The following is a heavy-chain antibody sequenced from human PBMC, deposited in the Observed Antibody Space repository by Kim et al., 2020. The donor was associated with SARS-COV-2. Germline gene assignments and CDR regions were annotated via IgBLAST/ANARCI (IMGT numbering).Heavy chain of an antibody. CDR2: MNPNSGNT. Sequence: ASVKVSCKASGYTFTSYDINWVRQATGQGLEWMGWMNPNSGNTGYAQKFQGRVTMTRNTSISTAYMELSSLRSEDTAVYYCARGRGDYYDSSGYYYGVKNWFDPWGQGTLVTVSS. CDR1: GYTFTSYD. CDR3: ARGRGDYYDSSGYYYGVKNWFDP. D-gene: IGHD3-22*01. J-gene: IGHJ5*02. V-gene: IGHV1-8*01.